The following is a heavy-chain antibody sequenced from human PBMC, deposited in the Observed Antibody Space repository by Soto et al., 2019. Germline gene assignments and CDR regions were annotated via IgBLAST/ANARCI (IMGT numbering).Heavy chain of an antibody. CDR2: IIPIFGTA. D-gene: IGHD3-10*01. Sequence: QVQLVQSGAEVKKPGSSVKVSCKASGGTFSSYAISWVRQAPGQGLEWMGGIIPIFGTANYAQKFQGRVTMTADESTSTAYMELSSLRSEDTAVYYCARIDSSQYYYGSGSLFDYWGQGTLVTVSS. J-gene: IGHJ4*02. V-gene: IGHV1-69*01. CDR1: GGTFSSYA. CDR3: ARIDSSQYYYGSGSLFDY.